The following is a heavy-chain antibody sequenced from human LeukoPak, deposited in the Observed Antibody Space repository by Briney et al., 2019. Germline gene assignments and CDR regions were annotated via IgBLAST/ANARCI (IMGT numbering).Heavy chain of an antibody. CDR3: ARFWCGFDY. V-gene: IGHV4-59*01. CDR2: IYDTGST. J-gene: IGHJ4*02. Sequence: SETLSLTCSVSGGSISGYKWTWIRQPPGTGPEWIGYIYDTGSTNYNSSLRSRVTISVDTSRNQFSLKLHSVTAADTAVYYCARFWCGFDYWGQGALVTVSS. D-gene: IGHD3-3*01. CDR1: GGSISGYK.